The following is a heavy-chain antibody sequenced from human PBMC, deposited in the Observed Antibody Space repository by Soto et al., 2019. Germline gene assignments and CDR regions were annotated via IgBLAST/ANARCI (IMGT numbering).Heavy chain of an antibody. J-gene: IGHJ4*02. CDR2: ISGSGDRI. Sequence: EVQLLESGGGLVQPGGPLRLSCAASGFTFKNFAMSWVRQAPGRGLDWVSGISGSGDRIYNADSVKGRFTVSRDSSKNTLYLQMNSLRAEDTAVYYCAKPSRETTSCCGEDWGQGTPVTVSS. D-gene: IGHD2-21*01. V-gene: IGHV3-23*01. CDR3: AKPSRETTSCCGED. CDR1: GFTFKNFA.